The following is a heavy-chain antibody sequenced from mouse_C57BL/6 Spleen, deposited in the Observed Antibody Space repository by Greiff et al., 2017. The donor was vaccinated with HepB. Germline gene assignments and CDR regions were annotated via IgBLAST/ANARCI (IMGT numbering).Heavy chain of an antibody. J-gene: IGHJ4*01. CDR3: ARRGYYCSSYAMDY. D-gene: IGHD1-1*01. V-gene: IGHV1-80*01. Sequence: VQLQQSGAELVKPGASVKISCKASGYAFSSYWMNWVKQRPGKGLEWIGQIYPGDGDTNYNGKFKGKATLTADKSSSKASMQLSSLTSADSAVYFCARRGYYCSSYAMDYWGQGTSVTVSS. CDR2: IYPGDGDT. CDR1: GYAFSSYW.